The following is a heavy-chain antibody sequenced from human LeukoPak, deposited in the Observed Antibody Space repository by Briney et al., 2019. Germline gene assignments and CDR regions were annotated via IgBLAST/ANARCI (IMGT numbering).Heavy chain of an antibody. J-gene: IGHJ4*02. CDR1: GFTFSSYW. Sequence: SGGSLRLSCAASGFTFSSYWMSWVRQAPGKGLEWVANIKQDGSEKYYVGSVKGRFTISRDNAKKSLYLQMNSLGAEDTAVYYCARHLSGITGYTYGRGIDYWGQGTLVTVSS. CDR3: ARHLSGITGYTYGRGIDY. D-gene: IGHD5-18*01. V-gene: IGHV3-7*01. CDR2: IKQDGSEK.